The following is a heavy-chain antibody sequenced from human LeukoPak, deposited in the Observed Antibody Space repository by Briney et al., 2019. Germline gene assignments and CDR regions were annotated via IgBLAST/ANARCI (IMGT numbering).Heavy chain of an antibody. J-gene: IGHJ4*02. CDR1: GFSLSRYW. V-gene: IGHV3-7*01. CDR3: ARDLDYYATDY. Sequence: GGSLRLSCAASGFSLSRYWMSWVRQAPGQGLEWVANIGKDGSGNHYADSVKGRFTISRDNAKNILCLQMNSLRADDTAVYYCARDLDYYATDYWGQGTLVTVSS. D-gene: IGHD3/OR15-3a*01. CDR2: IGKDGSGN.